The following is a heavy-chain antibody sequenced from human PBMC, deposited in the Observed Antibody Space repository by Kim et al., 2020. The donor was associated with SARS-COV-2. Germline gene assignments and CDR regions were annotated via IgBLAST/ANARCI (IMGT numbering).Heavy chain of an antibody. J-gene: IGHJ4*02. CDR2: ISSNGGST. CDR3: VKDMNNSKSGDVLLWFGELFFDY. CDR1: GFTFSSYA. V-gene: IGHV3-64D*06. Sequence: GGSLRLSCSASGFTFSSYAMHWVRQAPGKGLEYVSAISSNGGSTYYADSVKGRFTISRDNSKNTLYLQMSSLRAEDTAVYYCVKDMNNSKSGDVLLWFGELFFDYWGQGTLVTVSS. D-gene: IGHD3-10*01.